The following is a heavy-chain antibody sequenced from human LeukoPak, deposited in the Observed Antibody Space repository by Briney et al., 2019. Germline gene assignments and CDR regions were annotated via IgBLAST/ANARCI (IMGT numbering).Heavy chain of an antibody. CDR1: GFTFSSYS. D-gene: IGHD3-3*01. CDR2: ISSSSSYI. CDR3: ARDRPITIFGVVTNGMDV. V-gene: IGHV3-21*01. Sequence: GGSLRLSCAASGFTFSSYSMNWVRQAPGKGLEWVSSISSSSSYIYYADSVKGRFTISRDNAKNSLYLQMNSLRAEDTAVYYCARDRPITIFGVVTNGMDVWGQGTTVTVSS. J-gene: IGHJ6*02.